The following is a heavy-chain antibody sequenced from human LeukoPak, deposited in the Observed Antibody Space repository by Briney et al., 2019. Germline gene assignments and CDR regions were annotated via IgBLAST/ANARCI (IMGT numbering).Heavy chain of an antibody. Sequence: SQTLSLTCTVSGGSISSGDYYWSWIRQPPGKGLEWIGYIYYSGSTYYNPSLKSRVTISVDTSKNQFSLKLSSVTAADTAVYYCARTGVAAAPRTLFDFWGQGTLVTVSS. CDR3: ARTGVAAAPRTLFDF. J-gene: IGHJ4*02. D-gene: IGHD6-13*01. V-gene: IGHV4-30-4*08. CDR1: GGSISSGDYY. CDR2: IYYSGST.